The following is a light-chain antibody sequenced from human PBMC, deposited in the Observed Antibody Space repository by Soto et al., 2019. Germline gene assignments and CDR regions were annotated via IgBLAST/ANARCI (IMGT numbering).Light chain of an antibody. CDR3: QQYNNLPPYT. CDR2: GAS. CDR1: QSVRSN. V-gene: IGKV3-15*01. J-gene: IGKJ2*01. Sequence: ETVMTQSPATLSVSPGESATLSCRASQSVRSNLAWYQQKPGQAPRLLIYGASTRATGIPARFSGSGSGTECTLAISSLLSVDFAVYYCQQYNNLPPYTFGQGTKLPIK.